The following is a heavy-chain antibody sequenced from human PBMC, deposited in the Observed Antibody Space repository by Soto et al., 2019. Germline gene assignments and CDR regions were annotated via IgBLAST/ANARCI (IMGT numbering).Heavy chain of an antibody. CDR2: ISSSGSTI. CDR1: GFTFSDYY. CDR3: AKTQTGTIEWLHDAFDI. J-gene: IGHJ3*02. Sequence: QVQLVESGGGLVKPGGSLRLSCAASGFTFSDYYMSWIRQAPGKGLEWVSYISSSGSTIYYADSVKGRFTISRDNAKNSLYLQMNSLRGEDTAVYYCAKTQTGTIEWLHDAFDIWGQGTMVTVSS. V-gene: IGHV3-11*01. D-gene: IGHD3-3*01.